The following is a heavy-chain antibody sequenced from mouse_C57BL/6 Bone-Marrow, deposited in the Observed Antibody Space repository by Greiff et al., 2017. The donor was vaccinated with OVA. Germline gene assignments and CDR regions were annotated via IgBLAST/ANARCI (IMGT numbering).Heavy chain of an antibody. V-gene: IGHV1-81*01. CDR3: ARERGFITTVPFAY. Sequence: VQGVESGAELARPGASVKLSCKASGYTFTSYGISWVKQRTGQGLEWIGEIYPRSGNTYYNEKFKGKATLTADKSSSTAYMELRSLTSEDSAVYFCARERGFITTVPFAYWGQGTLVTVSA. J-gene: IGHJ3*01. D-gene: IGHD1-1*01. CDR1: GYTFTSYG. CDR2: IYPRSGNT.